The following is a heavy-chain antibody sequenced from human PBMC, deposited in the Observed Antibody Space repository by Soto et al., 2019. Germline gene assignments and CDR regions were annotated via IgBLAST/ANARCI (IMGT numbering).Heavy chain of an antibody. D-gene: IGHD7-27*01. CDR3: TTEGGTNWGGGYYFDY. V-gene: IGHV3-15*01. J-gene: IGHJ4*02. Sequence: GESLKISCAASGFTFSNAWMSWVRQAPGKGLEWVGRIKSKTDGGTTDYAAPVKGRFTISRDDSKNTLYLQMNSLKTEDTAVYYCTTEGGTNWGGGYYFDYWGQGTLVTVSS. CDR2: IKSKTDGGTT. CDR1: GFTFSNAW.